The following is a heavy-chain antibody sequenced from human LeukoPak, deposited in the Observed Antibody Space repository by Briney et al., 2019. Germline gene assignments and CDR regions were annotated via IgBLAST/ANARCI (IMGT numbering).Heavy chain of an antibody. V-gene: IGHV4-39*01. D-gene: IGHD3-10*01. CDR1: GGPISSSSYY. J-gene: IGHJ5*02. CDR2: IYYSGST. Sequence: SETLSLTCTVSGGPISSSSYYWGWIRQPPGKGLEWIGSIYYSGSTYYNPSLKSRVTISVDTSKNQFSLKPSSVTAADTAVYYCARPEGYFGSGSYSHWFDPWGQGTLVTVSS. CDR3: ARPEGYFGSGSYSHWFDP.